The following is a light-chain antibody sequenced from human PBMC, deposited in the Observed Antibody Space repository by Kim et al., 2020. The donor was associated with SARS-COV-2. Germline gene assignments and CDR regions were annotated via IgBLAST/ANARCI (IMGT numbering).Light chain of an antibody. CDR1: QSVSSRY. V-gene: IGKV3-20*01. CDR3: QEFGESSWT. Sequence: MVLTQSPCTPSLAPGERATLSCRASQSVSSRYLAWYQEQPGQTPRLLISGASSRATGIPDRFSGRGSGTDFTLAISRLEPEAFAVYYCQEFGESSWTFGQGAKVDSK. CDR2: GAS. J-gene: IGKJ1*01.